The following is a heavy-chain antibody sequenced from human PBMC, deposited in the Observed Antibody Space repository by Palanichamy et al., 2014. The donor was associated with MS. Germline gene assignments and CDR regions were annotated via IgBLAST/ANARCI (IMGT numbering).Heavy chain of an antibody. CDR3: AHSLITIYQDYFDY. CDR1: GFSLTATGVG. Sequence: QITLEESGPTLVRPTQTLTLTCNFSGFSLTATGVGVAWVRQPPGKALEWLALIYWDDEKRFSPSLKSRLTLSRDTSTNRVVLTMTNMAPADTARYYCAHSLITIYQDYFDYWGQGTPVTVSS. J-gene: IGHJ4*02. V-gene: IGHV2-5*02. D-gene: IGHD3-16*02. CDR2: IYWDDEK.